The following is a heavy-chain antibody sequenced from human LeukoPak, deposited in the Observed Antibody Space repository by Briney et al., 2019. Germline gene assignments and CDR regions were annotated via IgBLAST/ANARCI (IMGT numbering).Heavy chain of an antibody. CDR1: GGSFSGYY. D-gene: IGHD3-3*01. V-gene: IGHV4-34*01. CDR2: IHHSGST. Sequence: SETLSLTCAVYGGSFSGYYWRWIRQPPGKGLAWIGEIHHSGSTNYNPSLKSRVTIAVDTSKNQFSLKLSSVTAADTAVYYCARTRRGYLRAFDIWGQGTMVTVSS. CDR3: ARTRRGYLRAFDI. J-gene: IGHJ3*02.